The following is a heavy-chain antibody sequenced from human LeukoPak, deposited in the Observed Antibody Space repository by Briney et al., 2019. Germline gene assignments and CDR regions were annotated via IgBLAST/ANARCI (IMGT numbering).Heavy chain of an antibody. CDR2: IKYTGST. V-gene: IGHV4-34*01. CDR1: GGSFSGYY. J-gene: IGHJ1*01. CDR3: ARLVYCSGGSCIPYFQH. D-gene: IGHD2-15*01. Sequence: SETLSLTCAVYGGSFSGYYWSWIRQSPGKGLEWIGEIKYTGSTNYNPSVKSRVTISGDTSKNQFSLHLSSVTAADTAVYYCARLVYCSGGSCIPYFQHWGQGTLVTVSS.